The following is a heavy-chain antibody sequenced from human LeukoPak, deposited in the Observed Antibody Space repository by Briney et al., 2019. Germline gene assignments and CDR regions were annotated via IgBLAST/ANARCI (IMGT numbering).Heavy chain of an antibody. CDR3: AREGSSSTVPWYYFDY. CDR1: GYTFTSYG. CDR2: ISAYNGNT. D-gene: IGHD4-17*01. J-gene: IGHJ4*02. Sequence: ASVKVSCKASGYTFTSYGISWVRQAPGQGLEWMGWISAYNGNTNYAQKLQGRVTMTTDTSTSAAYMELRSLRSDDTAVYYCAREGSSSTVPWYYFDYWGQGTLVTVSS. V-gene: IGHV1-18*01.